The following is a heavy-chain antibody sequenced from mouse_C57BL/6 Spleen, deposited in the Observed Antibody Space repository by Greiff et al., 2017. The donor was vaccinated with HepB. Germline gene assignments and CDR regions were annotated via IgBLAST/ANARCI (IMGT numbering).Heavy chain of an antibody. Sequence: EVKLMESGGGLVKPGGSLKLSCAASGFTFSDYGMHWVRQAPEKGLEWVAYISSGSSTIYYADTVKGRFTISRDNAKNTLFLQMTSLRSEDTAMYYCARDYYGSLFAYWGQVTLVTVSA. CDR1: GFTFSDYG. V-gene: IGHV5-17*01. D-gene: IGHD1-1*01. CDR2: ISSGSSTI. CDR3: ARDYYGSLFAY. J-gene: IGHJ3*01.